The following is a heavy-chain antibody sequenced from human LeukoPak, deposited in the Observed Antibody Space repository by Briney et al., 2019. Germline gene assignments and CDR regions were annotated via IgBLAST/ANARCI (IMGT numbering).Heavy chain of an antibody. V-gene: IGHV4-39*01. CDR2: IYYTGTT. J-gene: IGHJ4*02. Sequence: SETLSLTCTVSGGSISSSSGYYWGWIRQPPGKNLQWVGSIYYTGTTSYNPSLNSRVTISVDTSKNHFSLRLTSVTAADTAVYYCARHHGLTMVVVFDSWGQGTLVTVSS. D-gene: IGHD3-22*01. CDR3: ARHHGLTMVVVFDS. CDR1: GGSISSSSGYY.